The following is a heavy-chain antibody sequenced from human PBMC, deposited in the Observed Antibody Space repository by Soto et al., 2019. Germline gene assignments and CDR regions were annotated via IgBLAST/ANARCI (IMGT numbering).Heavy chain of an antibody. Sequence: ASVDVSCHTSGYTFTSYRNSWVRQAPGQGLEWMGWIGAYNGNTNYAQKLQCRVNMTTNTSTSTAYMELRSLSSDGTAVYYCSVGLIVGATRPDAFDIWGQGTMVTVSS. CDR2: IGAYNGNT. V-gene: IGHV1-18*01. CDR1: GYTFTSYR. D-gene: IGHD1-26*01. CDR3: SVGLIVGATRPDAFDI. J-gene: IGHJ3*02.